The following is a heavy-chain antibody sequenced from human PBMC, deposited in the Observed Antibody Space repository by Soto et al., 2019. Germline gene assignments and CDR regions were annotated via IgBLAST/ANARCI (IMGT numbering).Heavy chain of an antibody. J-gene: IGHJ5*02. CDR3: ARDLRGRRSGRFDP. Sequence: QVQLQESGPGLVKPSQTLSLTCTLSGDPITSGGFYWTWIRQHAAKGLEWIGYIYYSGVTYYNPSLKSRATISVDTSKNQFSLNLSSVTAADTAMYYCARDLRGRRSGRFDPWGQGTLVTVSS. CDR2: IYYSGVT. V-gene: IGHV4-31*03. CDR1: GDPITSGGFY. D-gene: IGHD3-10*01.